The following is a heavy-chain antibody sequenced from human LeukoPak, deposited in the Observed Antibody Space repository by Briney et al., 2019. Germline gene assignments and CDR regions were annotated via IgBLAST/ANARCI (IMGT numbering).Heavy chain of an antibody. CDR3: ARGHYYDSSGYYSLIAFDI. Sequence: SETLSLTCTVSGGSLSSYYWSWIRQPPGKGLEWIGYIYYSGYTNYNPSLKSRVTISVDTSKNQFSLKLSSVTAADTAVYYCARGHYYDSSGYYSLIAFDIWGQGTMVTVSS. V-gene: IGHV4-59*08. CDR2: IYYSGYT. J-gene: IGHJ3*02. CDR1: GGSLSSYY. D-gene: IGHD3-22*01.